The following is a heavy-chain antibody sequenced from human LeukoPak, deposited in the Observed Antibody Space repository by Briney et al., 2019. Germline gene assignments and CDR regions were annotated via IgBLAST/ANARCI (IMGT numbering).Heavy chain of an antibody. D-gene: IGHD6-13*01. Sequence: GGSLRLSCAASGFTFSSYGMNWVRQAPGKGLEWVSSISTTGAYIYYGHSMKGRFTISRDNSKNTLYLQMNSLRAEDTAVYYCAKDHRGSSSSYGMDVWGQGTTVTVSS. V-gene: IGHV3-21*01. CDR1: GFTFSSYG. CDR2: ISTTGAYI. CDR3: AKDHRGSSSSYGMDV. J-gene: IGHJ6*02.